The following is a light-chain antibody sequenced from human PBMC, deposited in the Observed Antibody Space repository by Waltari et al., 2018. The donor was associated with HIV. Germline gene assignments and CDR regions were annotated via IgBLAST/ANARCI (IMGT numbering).Light chain of an antibody. V-gene: IGLV2-14*01. J-gene: IGLJ3*02. CDR2: AVN. CDR1: TWDLGTYDH. CDR3: RSYSRTNTWV. Sequence: QSALTQPASVSGSPGQSITISCTGTTWDLGTYDHVSWYQQHPGKAPKLIIFAVNNRPSGISDRFSGSKSANVASLSISGLQAADEADYYCRSYSRTNTWVFGGGTRLTVL.